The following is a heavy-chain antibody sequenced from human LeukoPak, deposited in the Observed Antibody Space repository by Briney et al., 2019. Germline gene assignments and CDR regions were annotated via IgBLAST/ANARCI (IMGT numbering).Heavy chain of an antibody. V-gene: IGHV7-4-1*02. CDR2: INTNTGNP. D-gene: IGHD3-3*01. CDR1: GYTFTSYA. J-gene: IGHJ6*02. Sequence: ASVKVSCKASGYTFTSYAMNWVRQAPGQGPEWMGWINTNTGNPTYAQGFTGRFVFSLDTSVSTAYLQISSLKAEDTAVYYCARFYDFWSGYFPPYYYYAMDVWGQGTTVTVSS. CDR3: ARFYDFWSGYFPPYYYYAMDV.